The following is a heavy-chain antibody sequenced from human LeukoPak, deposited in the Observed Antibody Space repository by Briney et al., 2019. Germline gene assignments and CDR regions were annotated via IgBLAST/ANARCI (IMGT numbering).Heavy chain of an antibody. J-gene: IGHJ4*02. V-gene: IGHV4-59*01. CDR3: ARGEWDLLFDY. Sequence: SETLSLTWTVAAGSISSYYRSWIRQPPGRGLEWYEYIFYSGSTNCNPSRKSRVTISVDTSNNQFSLKLSSVTAADTAVYYCARGEWDLLFDYWGQGTLVTVSS. CDR1: AGSISSYY. CDR2: IFYSGST. D-gene: IGHD1-26*01.